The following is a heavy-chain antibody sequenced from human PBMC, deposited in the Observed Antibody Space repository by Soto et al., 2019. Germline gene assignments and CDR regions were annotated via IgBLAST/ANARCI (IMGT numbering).Heavy chain of an antibody. D-gene: IGHD2-15*01. CDR3: ARHQSIVVVTAARAFDI. CDR1: GGSISSYY. V-gene: IGHV4-59*04. Sequence: NPSETLSLTCTVSGGSISSYYWSWIRQPPGKGLEWIGYIYYNGDTYYNPSLKSRVTISVDTSKNQFSVKLNSVTAADTAVYYCARHQSIVVVTAARAFDIWGQGTMVTVSS. J-gene: IGHJ3*02. CDR2: IYYNGDT.